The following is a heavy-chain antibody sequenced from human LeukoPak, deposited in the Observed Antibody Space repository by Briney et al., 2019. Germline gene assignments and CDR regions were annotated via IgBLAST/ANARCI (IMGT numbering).Heavy chain of an antibody. D-gene: IGHD6-19*01. CDR1: GYSRTNYW. J-gene: IGHJ4*02. Sequence: GESLKISCKCSGYSRTNYWIAWVRPMLGKGVEWMGIIYPGDSDTRYSPSFQGQVTISADKSITTAYLQWSSLKASDTASYYCARTIGSYTTGWYNIDYWGQGTLVTVSS. CDR3: ARTIGSYTTGWYNIDY. V-gene: IGHV5-51*01. CDR2: IYPGDSDT.